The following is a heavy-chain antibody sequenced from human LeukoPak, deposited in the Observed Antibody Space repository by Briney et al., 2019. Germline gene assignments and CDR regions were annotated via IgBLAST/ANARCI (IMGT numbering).Heavy chain of an antibody. CDR2: ISYDGSNK. CDR3: ARAHFNNWNYAFDY. CDR1: GFTFSSYA. Sequence: GGSLRLSCAASGFTFSSYAMHWVRQAPGKGLEWVAVISYDGSNKYYADSVKGRFTISRDNSKNTLYLQMNSLRAEDTAVYYCARAHFNNWNYAFDYWGQGTLVTVSS. J-gene: IGHJ4*02. V-gene: IGHV3-30-3*01. D-gene: IGHD1-7*01.